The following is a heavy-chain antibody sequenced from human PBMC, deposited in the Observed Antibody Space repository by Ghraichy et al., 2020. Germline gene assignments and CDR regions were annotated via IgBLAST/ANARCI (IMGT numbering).Heavy chain of an antibody. Sequence: GGYLRLSCAASGFTFIDYWMTWFRQAPGKGLEWVANIKQDGGERNYADSVKGRFTISRDSANSLYLQMNSLRVEDTAVYYCTRRRYSSDYWGQGTLVTVSS. D-gene: IGHD5-12*01. CDR3: TRRRYSSDY. J-gene: IGHJ4*02. CDR1: GFTFIDYW. CDR2: IKQDGGER. V-gene: IGHV3-7*03.